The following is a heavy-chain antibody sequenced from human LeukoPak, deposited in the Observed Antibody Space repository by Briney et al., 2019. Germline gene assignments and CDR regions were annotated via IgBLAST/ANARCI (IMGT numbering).Heavy chain of an antibody. D-gene: IGHD2-2*01. CDR3: AESTPAGYFQY. Sequence: SGGSLRLSCAASGFTFSSFAMSWVRQAPGKGLEWVSAISSGSGGTYYADSVKGRFTISRDNSKNTLYVQMNSLRVEDTAVYYCAESTPAGYFQYWGQGTLVTVSS. CDR2: ISSGSGGT. J-gene: IGHJ1*01. V-gene: IGHV3-23*01. CDR1: GFTFSSFA.